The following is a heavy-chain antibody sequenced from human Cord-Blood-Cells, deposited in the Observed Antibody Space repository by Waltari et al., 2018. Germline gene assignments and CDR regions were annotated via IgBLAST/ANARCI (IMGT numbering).Heavy chain of an antibody. J-gene: IGHJ3*02. CDR3: AKGADAFDI. CDR2: MNPNSGNT. V-gene: IGHV1-8*01. CDR1: GSTFTSYD. Sequence: QVQLVQSGAEVKKPGASVRVSCKASGSTFTSYDTNWVRQATGQGLEWMGWMNPNSGNTGYAQKFQGRVTMTSNTSISTAYMELSSLRSEDTAVYYCAKGADAFDIWGQGTMVTVSS.